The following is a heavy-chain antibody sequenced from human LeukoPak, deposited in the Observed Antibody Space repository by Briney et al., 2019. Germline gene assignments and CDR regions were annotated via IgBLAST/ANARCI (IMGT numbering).Heavy chain of an antibody. CDR3: ARDKGGNFDY. CDR2: IYTSGST. J-gene: IGHJ4*02. V-gene: IGHV4-61*02. Sequence: SETLSLTCTVSGGSISSGGYYWSWIRQHPGKGLEWIGRIYTSGSTNYNPSLKSRVTTSVDTSKNQFSLKLSSVTAADTAVYYCARDKGGNFDYWGQGTLVTVSS. CDR1: GGSISSGGYY.